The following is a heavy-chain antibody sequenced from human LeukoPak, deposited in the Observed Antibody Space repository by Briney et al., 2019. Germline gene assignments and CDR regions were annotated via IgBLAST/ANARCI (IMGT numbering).Heavy chain of an antibody. V-gene: IGHV4-39*01. CDR1: GGSISSSSYY. Sequence: SETLSLTCTVSGGSISSSSYYWGWVRQPPGRGLEWLGSIYYSASTYYNPSLKSRVAISVDTSKNQFSLKLSSVTAADTAVYYCARLRTYYMDVWGKGTTVTISS. J-gene: IGHJ6*03. CDR3: ARLRTYYMDV. CDR2: IYYSAST. D-gene: IGHD4-17*01.